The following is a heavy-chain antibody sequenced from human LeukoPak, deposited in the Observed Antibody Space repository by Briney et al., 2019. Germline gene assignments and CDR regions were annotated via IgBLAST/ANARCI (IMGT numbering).Heavy chain of an antibody. D-gene: IGHD3-10*01. J-gene: IGHJ1*01. CDR1: GYTFTGYY. V-gene: IGHV1-2*04. CDR2: INPKSGGT. CDR3: AREAPYYYGSGSYPYFQH. Sequence: GASVKVSCKASGYTFTGYYMHWVRQAPGQGLEWMGWINPKSGGTNYAQKFQGWVTMTRDTSISTAYMELSRLRSDDTAVYYCAREAPYYYGSGSYPYFQHWGQGTLVTVSS.